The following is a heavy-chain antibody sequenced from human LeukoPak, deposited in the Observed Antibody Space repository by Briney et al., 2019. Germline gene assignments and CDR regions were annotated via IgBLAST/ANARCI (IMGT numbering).Heavy chain of an antibody. J-gene: IGHJ4*02. D-gene: IGHD3-22*01. CDR1: GGTFGSYA. Sequence: SVKVSCKASGGTFGSYAISWVRQAPGQGLEWMGRIIPILGIANYAQKFQGRVTITADKSTSTAYMELSSLRSEDTAVYYCARDLGDSSGYYYVGLGYWGQGTLVTVSS. CDR2: IIPILGIA. V-gene: IGHV1-69*04. CDR3: ARDLGDSSGYYYVGLGY.